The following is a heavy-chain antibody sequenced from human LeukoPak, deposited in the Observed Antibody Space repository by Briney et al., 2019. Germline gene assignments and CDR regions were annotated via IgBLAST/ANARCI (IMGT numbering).Heavy chain of an antibody. CDR3: ARGPTTDYDFWSGYPYYFDY. V-gene: IGHV4-34*01. J-gene: IGHJ4*02. Sequence: KPSETLPLTCAVYGGSFSGYYWSWIRQPPGKGLEWIGEINHSGSTNYNPSLKSRVTISVDTSKNQFSLKLSSVTAADTAVYYCARGPTTDYDFWSGYPYYFDYWGQGTLVTVSS. D-gene: IGHD3-3*01. CDR1: GGSFSGYY. CDR2: INHSGST.